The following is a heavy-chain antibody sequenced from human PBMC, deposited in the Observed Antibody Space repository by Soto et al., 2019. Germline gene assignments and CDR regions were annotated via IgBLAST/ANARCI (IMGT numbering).Heavy chain of an antibody. J-gene: IGHJ5*02. CDR1: GFTFDDYA. V-gene: IGHV3-9*01. D-gene: IGHD3-10*01. Sequence: SLRLSCAASGFTFDDYAMHWVRQAPVKGLEWVSGISWNSGSIGYADSVKGRFTISRDNAKNSLYLQMNSLRAEDTALYYCAKAEDSGTSLNWFDPWGQGTLVTVSS. CDR2: ISWNSGSI. CDR3: AKAEDSGTSLNWFDP.